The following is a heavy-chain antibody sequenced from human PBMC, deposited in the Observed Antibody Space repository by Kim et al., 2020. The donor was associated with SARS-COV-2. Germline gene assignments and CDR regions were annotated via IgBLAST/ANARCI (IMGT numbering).Heavy chain of an antibody. Sequence: GGSLRLSCAGSGFTFSSYGMGWVRQAPGKGLEWVSLISGSGGDTYYADSVKGRFTISRDNSKNTLYLQMNSLRAEDTAVYYCAKSSVVGTTIRVFYSWGQGTLVTVSS. V-gene: IGHV3-23*01. J-gene: IGHJ4*02. D-gene: IGHD1-26*01. CDR1: GFTFSSYG. CDR2: ISGSGGDT. CDR3: AKSSVVGTTIRVFYS.